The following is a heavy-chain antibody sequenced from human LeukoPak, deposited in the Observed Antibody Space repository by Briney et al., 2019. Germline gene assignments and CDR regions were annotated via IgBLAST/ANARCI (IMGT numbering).Heavy chain of an antibody. CDR1: GFTFSSYS. Sequence: PGGSLRLSCAASGFTFSSYSMNWVRQAPGKGLEWVSSISYDSTYIFYAESLMGRFTISRDNAKNSVYLQMNSLRVEDTAAYYCARENPYCSSTRCPEVDVFDIWGQGTMVTVSS. J-gene: IGHJ3*02. CDR2: ISYDSTYI. V-gene: IGHV3-21*01. CDR3: ARENPYCSSTRCPEVDVFDI. D-gene: IGHD2-2*01.